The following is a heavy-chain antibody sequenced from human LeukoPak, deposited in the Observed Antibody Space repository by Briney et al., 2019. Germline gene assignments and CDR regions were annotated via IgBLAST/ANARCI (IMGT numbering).Heavy chain of an antibody. D-gene: IGHD1-26*01. J-gene: IGHJ4*02. CDR2: IYYSGST. V-gene: IGHV4-30-4*01. Sequence: SETLSLTCTVSGGSISSGDYYWSWIRQPPGKGLEWIGYIYYSGSTYYNPSLKSRVTISVDTSKNQFSLKLSSVTAADTAVYYCARLVGASKEDYWGQGTLVTVSS. CDR1: GGSISSGDYY. CDR3: ARLVGASKEDY.